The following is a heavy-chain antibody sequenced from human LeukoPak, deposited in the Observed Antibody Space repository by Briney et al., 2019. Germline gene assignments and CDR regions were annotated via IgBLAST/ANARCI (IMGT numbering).Heavy chain of an antibody. V-gene: IGHV4-39*01. Sequence: SETLSLTCTVSGDSIRIASYYWAWIRQPPGKGLEWIGTTYYSGTISYNSSLKSRVTISVDTSKNQVSLTVTSVTAADTAMFYCARLMADPNAFDFWGQGTMVTVSS. D-gene: IGHD2-8*01. CDR2: TYYSGTI. J-gene: IGHJ3*01. CDR1: GDSIRIASYY. CDR3: ARLMADPNAFDF.